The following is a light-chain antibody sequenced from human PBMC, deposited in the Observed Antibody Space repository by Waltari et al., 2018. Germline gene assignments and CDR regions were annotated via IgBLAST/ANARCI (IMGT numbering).Light chain of an antibody. V-gene: IGLV3-27*01. J-gene: IGLJ2*01. CDR3: YSAADNNLV. CDR1: VLAKKY. CDR2: KDS. Sequence: SYELTQPSSVSVSPGKTARNTCSGDVLAKKYARWFQQKPGQAPVLVIYKDSERPSGIPERFSGSSSGTTVTLTISGAQVEDEADYYCYSAADNNLVFGGGTKLTVL.